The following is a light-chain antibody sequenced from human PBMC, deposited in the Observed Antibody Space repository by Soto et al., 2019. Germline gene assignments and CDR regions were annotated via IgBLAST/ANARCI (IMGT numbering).Light chain of an antibody. Sequence: QSVLTQPPSASGSPGQSVTISCTGTSSDIGGYNYVSWYQQHPGKAPKLMIYEVSKRPSGVPDRFSGSKSGNTASLTVSGFQAEDEADYYCSSYAGSTNYVFGSGTKVPVL. CDR2: EVS. V-gene: IGLV2-8*01. CDR3: SSYAGSTNYV. J-gene: IGLJ1*01. CDR1: SSDIGGYNY.